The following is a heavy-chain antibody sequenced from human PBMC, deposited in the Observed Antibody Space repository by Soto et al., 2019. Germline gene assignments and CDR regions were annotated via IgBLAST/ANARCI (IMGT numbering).Heavy chain of an antibody. Sequence: GGSLRLSCAASGFTFSSYGMHWVRQAPGKGLEWVSAISCSGSYIYYADSVKGRFTISRDNSKNSLYLQMNSLRAEDTAVYYCARGQAVAVAFDYWGQGTLVTVSS. CDR1: GFTFSSYG. CDR3: ARGQAVAVAFDY. J-gene: IGHJ4*02. V-gene: IGHV3-21*01. CDR2: ISCSGSYI. D-gene: IGHD6-19*01.